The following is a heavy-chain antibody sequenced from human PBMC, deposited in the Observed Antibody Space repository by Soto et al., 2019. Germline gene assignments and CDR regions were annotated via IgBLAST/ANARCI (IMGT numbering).Heavy chain of an antibody. CDR3: ARGGGTTLAPLP. D-gene: IGHD3-16*01. V-gene: IGHV1-2*02. Sequence: ASVKVSFKASGYTFTGYFMHWVRQAPGEGLEWMGWINPNSGATEYAPKFQGRVTMTRDTSNRTAYLELSRLTSDDTAIYYCARGGGTTLAPLPWGQGTPVTVSS. CDR2: INPNSGAT. CDR1: GYTFTGYF. J-gene: IGHJ5*02.